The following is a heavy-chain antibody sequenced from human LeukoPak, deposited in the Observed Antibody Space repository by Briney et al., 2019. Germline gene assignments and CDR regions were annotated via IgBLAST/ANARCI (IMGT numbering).Heavy chain of an antibody. J-gene: IGHJ3*02. CDR2: IYPGDSDT. CDR3: LRRDGLGAFDI. D-gene: IGHD5-24*01. V-gene: IGHV5-51*01. CDR1: GYRFTNYW. Sequence: GESLKISCRGSGYRFTNYWIGWVRQMPGKGLEWMGIIYPGDSDTRYSPSFQGQVNISADKSISTAYLQWSSLKASDTAMYFCLRRDGLGAFDIWGQGTMVTVSS.